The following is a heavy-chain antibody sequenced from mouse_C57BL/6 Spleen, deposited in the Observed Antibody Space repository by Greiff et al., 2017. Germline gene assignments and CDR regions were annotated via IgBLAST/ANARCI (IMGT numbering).Heavy chain of an antibody. Sequence: QVQLKASGAELVKPGASVKLSCKASGYTFTSYWMHWVKQRPGQGLEWIGMIHPNSGSTNYNEKFKSKATLTVDKSSSTAYMQLSSLTSEDSAVYNCARNRATPYYFDDWGQGTTLTVSS. V-gene: IGHV1-64*01. J-gene: IGHJ2*01. CDR3: ARNRATPYYFDD. CDR1: GYTFTSYW. CDR2: IHPNSGST. D-gene: IGHD1-1*01.